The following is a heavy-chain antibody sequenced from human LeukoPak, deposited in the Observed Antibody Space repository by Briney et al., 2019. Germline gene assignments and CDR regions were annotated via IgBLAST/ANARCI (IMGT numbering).Heavy chain of an antibody. D-gene: IGHD4-17*01. CDR1: GFTFSTYA. Sequence: PGGSLRLSCAASGFTFSTYAMSWVRQAPGKGLEWVSSISSSSSYIYYADSVKGRFTISRDNAKNSLYLQMNSLRAEDTAVYYCARYVRDYGDYDPFFDYWGQGTLVTVSS. CDR2: ISSSSSYI. J-gene: IGHJ4*02. CDR3: ARYVRDYGDYDPFFDY. V-gene: IGHV3-21*01.